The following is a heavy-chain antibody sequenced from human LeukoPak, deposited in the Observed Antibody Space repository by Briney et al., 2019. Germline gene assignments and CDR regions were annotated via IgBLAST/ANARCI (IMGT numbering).Heavy chain of an antibody. CDR2: ISSGGNYI. Sequence: PGGSLRLSCAASGFTFNNNAMTWVRQAPGKGLEWVSSISSGGNYIYYADSVKGRFTISRDNAKNSLYLQMNSLRADDAAVYYCARDLRLWGQGTLVTVSS. V-gene: IGHV3-21*06. CDR3: ARDLRL. J-gene: IGHJ4*02. CDR1: GFTFNNNA.